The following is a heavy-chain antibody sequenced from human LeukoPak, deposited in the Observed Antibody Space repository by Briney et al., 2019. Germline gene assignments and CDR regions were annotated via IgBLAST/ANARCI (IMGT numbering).Heavy chain of an antibody. V-gene: IGHV4-34*01. Sequence: SEILSLTCAVYGGSFSGYYWSWIRQPPGKGLEWIGEINHSGSTNYNPSLKSRVTISVDTSKNQFSLKLSSVTAADTAVYYCARGGGLGYCSSTSCYRPLFDYWGQGTLVTVSS. CDR2: INHSGST. CDR1: GGSFSGYY. CDR3: ARGGGLGYCSSTSCYRPLFDY. J-gene: IGHJ4*02. D-gene: IGHD2-2*02.